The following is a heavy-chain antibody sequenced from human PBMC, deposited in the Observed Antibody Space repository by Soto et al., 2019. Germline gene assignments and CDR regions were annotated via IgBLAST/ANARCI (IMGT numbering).Heavy chain of an antibody. Sequence: SETLSLTCTVSGGSISSYYWSWIRQPAGKGLEWIGRIYTSGSTNYNPSLKSRVTMSVDTSKNQFSLKLSSVTAADTAVYYCARGYDFWSGYSYYFDYWGQGTLVTVSS. V-gene: IGHV4-4*07. CDR3: ARGYDFWSGYSYYFDY. CDR2: IYTSGST. CDR1: GGSISSYY. J-gene: IGHJ4*02. D-gene: IGHD3-3*01.